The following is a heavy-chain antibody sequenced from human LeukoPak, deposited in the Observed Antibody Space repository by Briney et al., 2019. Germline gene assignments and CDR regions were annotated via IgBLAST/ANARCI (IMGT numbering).Heavy chain of an antibody. CDR1: GFTFTNAW. V-gene: IGHV3-7*01. CDR3: ARDLAYSRLDY. J-gene: IGHJ4*02. CDR2: INPDGNKK. Sequence: GGSLRLSCAASGFTFTNAWMNWVRQAPGKGLEWVASINPDGNKKYSADSVKGRFTISRDNAENSLYLQMNSLRVEDTAFYYCARDLAYSRLDYWGQGMLVTVSS. D-gene: IGHD5-18*01.